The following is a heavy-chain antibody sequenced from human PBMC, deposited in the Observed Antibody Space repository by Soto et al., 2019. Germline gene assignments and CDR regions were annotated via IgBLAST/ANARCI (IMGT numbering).Heavy chain of an antibody. Sequence: QVQLVESGGGVVQPGGSLRLSCIASGFTFSSYGMHWVRQAPGKGLEWVAVISYDGGNEHYADSVKGRFTISRDDSKNTLYLQMNCLRAADTPVYYCAKAMAEWELLAHYFDYWGQGNLVTVSS. V-gene: IGHV3-30*18. CDR2: ISYDGGNE. D-gene: IGHD1-26*01. CDR3: AKAMAEWELLAHYFDY. CDR1: GFTFSSYG. J-gene: IGHJ4*02.